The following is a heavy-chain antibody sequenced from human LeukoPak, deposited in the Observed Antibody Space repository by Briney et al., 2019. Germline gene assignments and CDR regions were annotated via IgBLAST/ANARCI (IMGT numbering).Heavy chain of an antibody. CDR1: GLTFDDYV. CDR2: ISWNSGSI. D-gene: IGHD3-22*01. Sequence: GGSLRLSCAASGLTFDDYVMHWVRQAPGKGLEWVSGISWNSGSIGYADSVKGRFTISRDNAKNSLYLQMNSLRAEDTAVYYCARWDNSGYYSLDYWGQGTLVTVSS. V-gene: IGHV3-9*01. CDR3: ARWDNSGYYSLDY. J-gene: IGHJ4*02.